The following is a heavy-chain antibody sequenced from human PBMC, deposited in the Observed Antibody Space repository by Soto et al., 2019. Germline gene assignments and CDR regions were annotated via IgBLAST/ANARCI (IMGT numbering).Heavy chain of an antibody. J-gene: IGHJ6*02. CDR3: ARDEMVVATGSRTWHCCYGMDV. CDR1: GGTFSTYA. CDR2: IIPIFGTA. V-gene: IGHV1-69*12. D-gene: IGHD2-15*01. Sequence: QVQLVQSGAEVKKPGSSVKVSCKSSGGTFSTYAISWVRQAPGQGLEWMGGIIPIFGTANYAQKFQGRVTITADESTTTAYMELISLRSEDTAVYYCARDEMVVATGSRTWHCCYGMDVWGQGTTVTVSS.